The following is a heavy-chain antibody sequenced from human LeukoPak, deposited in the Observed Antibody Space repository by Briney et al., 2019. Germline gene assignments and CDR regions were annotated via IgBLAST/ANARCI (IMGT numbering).Heavy chain of an antibody. J-gene: IGHJ4*02. CDR2: ISSSSSYI. D-gene: IGHD3-22*01. CDR3: ARETDGYYDSSGYFDH. V-gene: IGHV3-21*01. Sequence: GGSLRLSCAASGFTFSSYSMNWVRQAPGKGLEWVSSISSSSSYIYYADSVKGRFTISRDNAKNSLYLQMNSLRAEDTAVYYCARETDGYYDSSGYFDHWGQGTLVTVSS. CDR1: GFTFSSYS.